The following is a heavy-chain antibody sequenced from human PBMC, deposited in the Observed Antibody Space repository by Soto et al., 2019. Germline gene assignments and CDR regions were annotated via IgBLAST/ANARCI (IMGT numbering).Heavy chain of an antibody. V-gene: IGHV1-69*06. CDR3: ETAQRGYSGYDYTNGFIYGMDV. J-gene: IGHJ6*02. Sequence: GASVKVSCKASGGSFSSYWSSWVRQAPLQGLEWMGGIIPIFGTSNYAQKFQGRVTITADKSTSTAYMELSSLRSEDTAVYYCETAQRGYSGYDYTNGFIYGMDVWGQATTVTVSS. CDR1: GGSFSSYW. CDR2: IIPIFGTS. D-gene: IGHD5-12*01.